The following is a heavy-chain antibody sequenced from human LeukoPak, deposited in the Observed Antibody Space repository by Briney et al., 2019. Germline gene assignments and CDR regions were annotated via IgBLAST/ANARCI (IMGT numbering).Heavy chain of an antibody. D-gene: IGHD3-22*01. Sequence: KPSETLSLTCAVSGGSISSGGYSWSWIRQPPGKGLEWIGYIYYSGSTYYNPSLKSRVTISVDTSKNQFSLKLSSVTAADTAVYYCARDRVVVITMWDAFDIWGQGTMVTVSS. CDR2: IYYSGST. V-gene: IGHV4-31*11. CDR1: GGSISSGGYS. J-gene: IGHJ3*02. CDR3: ARDRVVVITMWDAFDI.